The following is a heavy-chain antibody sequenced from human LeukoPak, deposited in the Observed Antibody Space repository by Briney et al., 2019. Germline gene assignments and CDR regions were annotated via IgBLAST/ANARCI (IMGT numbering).Heavy chain of an antibody. D-gene: IGHD3-10*01. CDR2: IIPVFGTA. V-gene: IGHV1-69*05. Sequence: SVKVSCKASGGTFNSHVISWVRQAPGQGLEWMGGIIPVFGTANYAQKFQGRVKITTDVSTTTAYMEMSSLRSEDTAVYYCARGDYYGSESYWHTKWFDPWGQGTLVTVSS. CDR1: GGTFNSHV. CDR3: ARGDYYGSESYWHTKWFDP. J-gene: IGHJ5*02.